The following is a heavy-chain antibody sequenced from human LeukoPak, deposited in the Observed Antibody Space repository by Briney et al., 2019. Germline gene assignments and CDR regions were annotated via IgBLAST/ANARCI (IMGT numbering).Heavy chain of an antibody. CDR3: AKGGYISAAGAAAVY. CDR1: GFTFSSYG. D-gene: IGHD6-13*01. V-gene: IGHV3-20*04. Sequence: GGSLRLSCAASGFTFSSYGMHWVRQAPGKGLEWVSGINWNGVRTGYADSVKGRFTISRDNTKNSLYLQMNSLRAEDTALYYGAKGGYISAAGAAAVYWGQGTLVTVSS. CDR2: INWNGVRT. J-gene: IGHJ4*02.